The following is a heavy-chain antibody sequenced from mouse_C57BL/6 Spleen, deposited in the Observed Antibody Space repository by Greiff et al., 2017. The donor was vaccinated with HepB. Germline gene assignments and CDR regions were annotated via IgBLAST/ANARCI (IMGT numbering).Heavy chain of an antibody. CDR3: ARDVLRFYAMDY. Sequence: EVKLEESGGGLVKPGGSLKLSCAASGFTFSSYAMSWVRQTPGKRLEWVATISDGGSYTYYPANVKGRFTISRDNAKNNLYLQMSHLKSEDTAMYYCARDVLRFYAMDYWGQGTSVTVSS. J-gene: IGHJ4*01. D-gene: IGHD1-1*01. CDR2: ISDGGSYT. V-gene: IGHV5-4*01. CDR1: GFTFSSYA.